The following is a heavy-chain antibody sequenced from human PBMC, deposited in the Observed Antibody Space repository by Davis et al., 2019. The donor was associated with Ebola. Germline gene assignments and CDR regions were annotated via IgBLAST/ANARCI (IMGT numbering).Heavy chain of an antibody. Sequence: GSLRLSCAASGFTFSDHYMDWVRQAPGKGLEWVGRTRNKANSYTTEYAASVKGRFTISRDDSKNSLYLQMNSLKTEDTAVYYCARDASTVTTNWFDPWGQGTLVTVSS. CDR1: GFTFSDHY. V-gene: IGHV3-72*01. CDR2: TRNKANSYTT. CDR3: ARDASTVTTNWFDP. D-gene: IGHD4-17*01. J-gene: IGHJ5*02.